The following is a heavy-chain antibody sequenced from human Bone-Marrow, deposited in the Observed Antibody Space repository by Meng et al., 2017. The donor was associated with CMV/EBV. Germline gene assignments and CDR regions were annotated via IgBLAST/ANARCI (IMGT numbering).Heavy chain of an antibody. J-gene: IGHJ6*02. CDR1: GGTFSSYA. V-gene: IGHV1-69*10. CDR2: IIPILGIA. Sequence: SVKVSCKASGGTFSSYAISWVRQAPGQGLEWMGGIIPILGIANYAQKFQGRVTITADKSTGTAYMELSSLRSEDTAVYYCARPRDYDFWSGYYPIYYYGMDVWGQGTTVTVSS. D-gene: IGHD3-3*01. CDR3: ARPRDYDFWSGYYPIYYYGMDV.